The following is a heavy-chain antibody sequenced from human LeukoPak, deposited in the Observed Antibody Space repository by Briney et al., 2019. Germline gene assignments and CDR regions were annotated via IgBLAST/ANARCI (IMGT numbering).Heavy chain of an antibody. CDR1: GFTFNSYA. CDR3: AKDRLDIIIVPVGNDC. J-gene: IGHJ4*02. V-gene: IGHV3-23*01. Sequence: PGGSLRLSCAASGFTFNSYAMTWVRQAPGKGLDWVSTTSATGGNTYYADSVKGRFTISRDNSKNTLYLQMSSLRAEDTAVYYCAKDRLDIIIVPVGNDCWGRGTLVTVSS. CDR2: TSATGGNT. D-gene: IGHD2-2*03.